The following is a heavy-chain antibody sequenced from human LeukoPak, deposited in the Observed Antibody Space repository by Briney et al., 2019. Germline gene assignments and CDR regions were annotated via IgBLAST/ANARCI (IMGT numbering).Heavy chain of an antibody. J-gene: IGHJ6*03. CDR2: IYTSGST. D-gene: IGHD6-6*01. Sequence: SETLSPTCTVSGGSISSYYWSWLRQPPGQGLEWIGYIYTSGSTNYNPSLKSRVTISVDTSKNQFTLKLSSVTAADTAVYYCARHGGGRSSSLYYYYYMDVWGKGTTVTVSS. CDR3: ARHGGGRSSSLYYYYYMDV. V-gene: IGHV4-4*09. CDR1: GGSISSYY.